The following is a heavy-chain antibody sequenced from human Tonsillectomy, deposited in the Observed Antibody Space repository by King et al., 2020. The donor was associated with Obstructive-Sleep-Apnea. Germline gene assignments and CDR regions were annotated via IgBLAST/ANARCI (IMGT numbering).Heavy chain of an antibody. CDR2: VYYSGST. Sequence: QLQESGPGLVKPSETLSLTCTVSGGSIISYSWTWIRQPPGKGLEWIGHVYYSGSTNYKPSLKSRVTISADTSKNQFSLKLSSVTAADTGVYYCARGTGWYGVDVWGQGTTVTVSS. CDR3: ARGTGWYGVDV. CDR1: GGSIISYS. J-gene: IGHJ6*02. V-gene: IGHV4-59*01. D-gene: IGHD6-19*01.